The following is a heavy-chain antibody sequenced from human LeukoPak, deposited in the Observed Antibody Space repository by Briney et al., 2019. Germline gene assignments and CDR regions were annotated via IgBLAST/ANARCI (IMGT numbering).Heavy chain of an antibody. CDR2: INHSGST. Sequence: SETLSLTCAVYGGSFSGYYWSWIRQPPGKGLEWIGEINHSGSTNYNPSLKSRVTISVDTSKNQFSLKLSSVTAADTAVYYCARDTSHVAFDPWGQGTLVTVSS. V-gene: IGHV4-34*01. D-gene: IGHD5-12*01. J-gene: IGHJ5*02. CDR3: ARDTSHVAFDP. CDR1: GGSFSGYY.